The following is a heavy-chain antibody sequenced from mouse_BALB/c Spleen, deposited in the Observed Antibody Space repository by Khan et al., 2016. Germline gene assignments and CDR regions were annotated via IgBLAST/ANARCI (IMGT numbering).Heavy chain of an antibody. CDR3: ARSYYGNYAWFAY. D-gene: IGHD2-10*01. J-gene: IGHJ3*01. Sequence: VQLQQSGAELVRPGALVKLSCKASGFNIIHYYMHWVKQRPEQGPEWIGWIDPENGNTINDPKFQGKAIITADTSSNTVYLQLISLTSEDTAVYYCARSYYGNYAWFAYWGQGTLVTVSA. CDR2: IDPENGNT. V-gene: IGHV14-1*02. CDR1: GFNIIHYY.